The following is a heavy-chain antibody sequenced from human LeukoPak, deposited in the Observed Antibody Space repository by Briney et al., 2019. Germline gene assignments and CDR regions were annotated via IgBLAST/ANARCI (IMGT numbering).Heavy chain of an antibody. V-gene: IGHV4-38-2*01. D-gene: IGHD2-21*01. CDR2: IHQSGST. J-gene: IGHJ3*02. Sequence: SETLSHTCGVSGFSIRSGHYWGWIRQPPGKGLEWIANIHQSGSTYHNPSLRSRVTISVDTYKNQFSLKLSSVTAADTAVYYCARVVIVVAIEENDAFDIWGQGRMVIVSS. CDR1: GFSIRSGHY. CDR3: ARVVIVVAIEENDAFDI.